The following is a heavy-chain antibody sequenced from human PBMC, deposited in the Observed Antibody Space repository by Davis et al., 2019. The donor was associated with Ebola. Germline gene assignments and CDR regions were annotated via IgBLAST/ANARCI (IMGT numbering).Heavy chain of an antibody. V-gene: IGHV3-7*03. Sequence: GESLKISCAASGFTFSSYWMSWVRQAPGKGLEWVANIKQDGSEKYYVDSVKGRFTISRDNAKNSLYLQMNSLRAEDTALYYCAKDAAKTYYYGMDVWGQGTTVTVSS. CDR3: AKDAAKTYYYGMDV. CDR1: GFTFSSYW. D-gene: IGHD6-25*01. CDR2: IKQDGSEK. J-gene: IGHJ6*02.